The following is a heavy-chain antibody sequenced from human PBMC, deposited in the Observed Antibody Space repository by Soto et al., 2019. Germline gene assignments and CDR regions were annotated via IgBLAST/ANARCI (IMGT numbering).Heavy chain of an antibody. CDR3: ARDPRHPGIAAAGTAIDY. D-gene: IGHD6-13*01. CDR1: GFTFSSYA. Sequence: GGSLRLSCAASGFTFSSYAMHWVRQAPGKGLEWVAVISYDGSNKYYADSVKGRFTISRDNSKNTLYLQMNSLRAEDTAVYYCARDPRHPGIAAAGTAIDYWGQGTLVTVSS. J-gene: IGHJ4*02. V-gene: IGHV3-30-3*01. CDR2: ISYDGSNK.